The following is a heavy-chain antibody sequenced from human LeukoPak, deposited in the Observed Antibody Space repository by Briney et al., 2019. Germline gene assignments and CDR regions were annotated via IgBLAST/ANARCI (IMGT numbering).Heavy chain of an antibody. Sequence: VASVKVSCLASGYTFTDYHMHWVRQAPGQGLEWMGGIIPIFGTANYVQKLQGRVTITAGESTSTAYMELSSLRSEDTAVDYFWRRTEGSSSWARFDLWGGGTLVTVSS. CDR3: WRRTEGSSSWARFDL. CDR2: IIPIFGTA. D-gene: IGHD6-13*01. J-gene: IGHJ2*01. V-gene: IGHV1-69*13. CDR1: GYTFTDYH.